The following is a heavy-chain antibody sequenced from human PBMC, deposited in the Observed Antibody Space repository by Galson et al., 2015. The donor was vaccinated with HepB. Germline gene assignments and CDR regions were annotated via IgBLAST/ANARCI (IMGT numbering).Heavy chain of an antibody. CDR2: INHRGSP. D-gene: IGHD3-9*01. J-gene: IGHJ4*02. CDR3: ARYLSTGYYSFDY. V-gene: IGHV4-34*01. Sequence: SETLSLTCTVYGGSFSGYYWSWIRQPPGKGLEWIGEINHRGSPDYSPSLKSRVTISVDTSKNEFSLKVTSVTAADTAVYYCARYLSTGYYSFDYWGQGTLVTVSS. CDR1: GGSFSGYY.